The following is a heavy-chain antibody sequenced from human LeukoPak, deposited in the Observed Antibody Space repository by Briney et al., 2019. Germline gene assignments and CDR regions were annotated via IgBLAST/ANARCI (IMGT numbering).Heavy chain of an antibody. Sequence: SETLSLTCTVSGGSIISYYWSWIRQPPGKGLEYIGYIYSSGSTNYNPSLKSRVTISVDTSTNHFSPKLSSVTAADTAVYYCAGHHPRNTVASWGQGTLVTVSS. CDR2: IYSSGST. V-gene: IGHV4-59*08. CDR1: GGSIISYY. D-gene: IGHD2-8*02. CDR3: AGHHPRNTVAS. J-gene: IGHJ4*02.